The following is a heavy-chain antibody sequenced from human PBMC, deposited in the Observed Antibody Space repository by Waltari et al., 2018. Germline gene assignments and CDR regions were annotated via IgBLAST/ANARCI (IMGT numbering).Heavy chain of an antibody. J-gene: IGHJ6*03. CDR2: IIPILVIA. CDR1: GGTFSSYA. CDR3: ARGVLTGYYYYYYMDV. D-gene: IGHD3-9*01. V-gene: IGHV1-69*04. Sequence: QVKLVQSGAEVKKPGSSVKVSCKDSGGTFSSYAISWVRQAPGQGLEWMGGIIPILVIANYAQKFHGRVTITADESTSTAYMELSSLRSEDTAVYYCARGVLTGYYYYYYMDVWGKGTTVTVSS.